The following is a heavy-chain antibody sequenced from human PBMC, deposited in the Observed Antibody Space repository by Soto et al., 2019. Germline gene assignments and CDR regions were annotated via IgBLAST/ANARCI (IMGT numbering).Heavy chain of an antibody. V-gene: IGHV4-39*01. CDR2: IFYLGSS. J-gene: IGHJ5*02. CDR1: GPSLIRSDFY. Sequence: SETLSLTSTSSGPSLIRSDFYWGRVRQPPRKGLEWIGSIFYLGSSYYNPSLKSRVTMSVDTSKNQFSLRLRSVTAADTALYFCARHSLALRKNNWFDPWGQGIMVTVS. CDR3: ARHSLALRKNNWFDP. D-gene: IGHD3-3*02.